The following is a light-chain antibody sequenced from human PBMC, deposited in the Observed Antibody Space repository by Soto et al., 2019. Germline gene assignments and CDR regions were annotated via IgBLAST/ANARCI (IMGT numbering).Light chain of an antibody. CDR1: QSVSSS. Sequence: EIVITQSSATQAVSPVERATLSCRASQSVSSSLAWYQQKPGQAPRLLLYGASSRATGIPDRFSGSGSGPDFTLTISRLEPDDFAVYFCQHYGSSRTFGQGTKVDIK. J-gene: IGKJ1*01. CDR2: GAS. CDR3: QHYGSSRT. V-gene: IGKV3-20*01.